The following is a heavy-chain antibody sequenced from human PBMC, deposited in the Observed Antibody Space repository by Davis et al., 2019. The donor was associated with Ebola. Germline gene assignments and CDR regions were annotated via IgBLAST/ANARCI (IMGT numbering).Heavy chain of an antibody. Sequence: GESLKISCAASGFTFSSYWMSWVRQAPGKGLEWVTNIKQDGSEKYYVDSVKGRFTISRDNAKNSLYLQMNSLRAEDTAVYYCARDTYGGSTDYWGQGTLVTVSS. V-gene: IGHV3-7*01. CDR2: IKQDGSEK. CDR1: GFTFSSYW. J-gene: IGHJ4*02. D-gene: IGHD3-16*01. CDR3: ARDTYGGSTDY.